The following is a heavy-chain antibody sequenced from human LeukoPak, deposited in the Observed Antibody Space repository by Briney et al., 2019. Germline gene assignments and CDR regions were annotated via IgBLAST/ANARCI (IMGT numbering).Heavy chain of an antibody. D-gene: IGHD2-15*01. CDR3: AREPKAGYCSGGSCSGY. J-gene: IGHJ4*02. CDR1: GFTFSSYS. V-gene: IGHV3-48*01. Sequence: GGSLRLSCAASGFTFSSYSMNWVRQAPGKGLEWVSYISSSSSTIYYADSVEGRFTISRDNAKNSLYLQMNSLRAEDTAVYYCAREPKAGYCSGGSCSGYWGQGTLVTVSS. CDR2: ISSSSSTI.